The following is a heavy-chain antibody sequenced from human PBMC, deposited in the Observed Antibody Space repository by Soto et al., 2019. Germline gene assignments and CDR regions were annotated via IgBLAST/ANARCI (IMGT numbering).Heavy chain of an antibody. V-gene: IGHV3-7*01. CDR2: IKPDGSAT. J-gene: IGHJ4*02. Sequence: EVQLVESGGGLVQPGGSLRLSCAVSGFTFGSYWMNWVRLIPGKGLEWVAYIKPDGSATYYVDSVKVRFTISRENAKNSLDLQMNSLRVEDTSVYYCARAVYCGPGCYYYFDCWGQGTLVTVSS. D-gene: IGHD2-21*02. CDR3: ARAVYCGPGCYYYFDC. CDR1: GFTFGSYW.